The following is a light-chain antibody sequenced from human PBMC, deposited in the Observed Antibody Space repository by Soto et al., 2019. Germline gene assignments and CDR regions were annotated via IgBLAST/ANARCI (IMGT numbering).Light chain of an antibody. V-gene: IGLV2-14*01. Sequence: QSALTQSASVSGSPGQSITISCTGTSGDIGAYNYVSWYQQYPGKAPKVMIYDVSNRPSGVSDRFSGSKSGNTASLTISGLQAEDEADYYCSSYTSTSVIFGGGTKVTVL. CDR3: SSYTSTSVI. J-gene: IGLJ2*01. CDR2: DVS. CDR1: SGDIGAYNY.